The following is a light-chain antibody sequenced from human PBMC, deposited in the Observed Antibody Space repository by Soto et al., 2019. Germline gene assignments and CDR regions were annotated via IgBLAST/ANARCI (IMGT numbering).Light chain of an antibody. CDR3: SSYAGAITFYV. CDR1: SSDVGTYTL. Sequence: QSALTQPASVSGSPGQSITISCTGTSSDVGTYTLVSWYQQHPGKALKLVIYEVNKRPAGVSKRFSGSKSGDTASLTISGLQAEDEADYYCSSYAGAITFYVFGTGTKLTVL. CDR2: EVN. J-gene: IGLJ1*01. V-gene: IGLV2-23*02.